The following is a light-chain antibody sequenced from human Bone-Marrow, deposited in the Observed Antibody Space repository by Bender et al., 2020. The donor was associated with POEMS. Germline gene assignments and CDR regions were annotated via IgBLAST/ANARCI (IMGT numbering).Light chain of an antibody. Sequence: QSALTQPASVSGSPGQSITISCTGTNSDVGNYDLVSWYQQYPGKAPKLLISEVTKRPSGVPDRFSGSKSGNTASLTVSGLQAEDEADYYCASYKGNSNFGVFGGGTKLTVL. CDR2: EVT. CDR3: ASYKGNSNFGV. CDR1: NSDVGNYDL. V-gene: IGLV2-14*02. J-gene: IGLJ3*02.